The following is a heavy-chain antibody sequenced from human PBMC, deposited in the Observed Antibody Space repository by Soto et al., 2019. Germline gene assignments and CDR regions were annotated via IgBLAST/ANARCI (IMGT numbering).Heavy chain of an antibody. CDR2: ISAYNGNT. D-gene: IGHD2-15*01. V-gene: IGHV1-18*01. J-gene: IGHJ4*02. Sequence: ASVKVSCKASGYTFTSYGISWVRHAPGQGLEWMGWISAYNGNTNYAQKLQGRVTMTTDTSTSTAYMELRSLRSDDTAVYYCARDPGWGYCSGGSCYWIFWGQGTLVTVSS. CDR3: ARDPGWGYCSGGSCYWIF. CDR1: GYTFTSYG.